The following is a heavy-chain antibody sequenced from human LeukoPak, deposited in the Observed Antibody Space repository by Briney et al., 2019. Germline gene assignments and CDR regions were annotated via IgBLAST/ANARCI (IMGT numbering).Heavy chain of an antibody. CDR3: AKVRLCCGGNSGFDY. D-gene: IGHD4-23*01. Sequence: PGGSLRLSCAASGFSSSSHWMIWVRQAPGKGLEWVSGIRESGGGTNYADSVKGRFTISRDNSKNTLYLQMNSLRAEDTAVYYCAKVRLCCGGNSGFDYWGQGTLVTVSS. CDR1: GFSSSSHW. CDR2: IRESGGGT. J-gene: IGHJ4*02. V-gene: IGHV3-23*01.